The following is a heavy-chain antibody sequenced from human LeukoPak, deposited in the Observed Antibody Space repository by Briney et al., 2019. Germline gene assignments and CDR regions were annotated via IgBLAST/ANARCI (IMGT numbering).Heavy chain of an antibody. V-gene: IGHV3-30*01. CDR3: VRFPTPHPFFYSSGDYYLEY. CDR1: GFPFSTYA. J-gene: IGHJ4*02. D-gene: IGHD3-22*01. CDR2: ISYDVRSK. Sequence: PGKSLRLSCTASGFPFSTYAMHWVRQAPGKGLEWVAVISYDVRSKYYADSVKGRFTISRDNSKNSLYLQMNSLRVDDTAMYYCVRFPTPHPFFYSSGDYYLEYWGQGSLVTVSS.